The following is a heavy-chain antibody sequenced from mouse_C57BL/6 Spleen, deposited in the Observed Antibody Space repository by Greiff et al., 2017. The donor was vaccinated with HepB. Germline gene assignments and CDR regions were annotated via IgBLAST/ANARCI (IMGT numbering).Heavy chain of an antibody. CDR1: GYAFSSYW. V-gene: IGHV1-80*01. CDR2: IYPGDGDT. J-gene: IGHJ3*01. Sequence: VQLQQSGAELVKPGASVKISCKASGYAFSSYWMNWVKQRPGKGLEWIGQIYPGDGDTNYNGKFKGKATLTADKSSSTAYMQLSSLTFEDSAVYFCARDEWGLAWFAYWGQGTLVTVSA. D-gene: IGHD1-3*01. CDR3: ARDEWGLAWFAY.